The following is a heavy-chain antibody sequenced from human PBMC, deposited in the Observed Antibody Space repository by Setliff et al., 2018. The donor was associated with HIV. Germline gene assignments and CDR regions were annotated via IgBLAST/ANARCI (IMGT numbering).Heavy chain of an antibody. CDR3: VRDDTNGPNSLDP. D-gene: IGHD2-8*01. CDR2: ISDDGSTK. Sequence: PGGSLRLSCAASGFTFNNYAMHWVRQAPGKGPECVAVISDDGSTKHYGDSVKGRFTISRDNSKITLYLEVSSLRAEDTAVYYCVRDDTNGPNSLDPWGQGTLVTVSS. J-gene: IGHJ5*02. V-gene: IGHV3-30*04. CDR1: GFTFNNYA.